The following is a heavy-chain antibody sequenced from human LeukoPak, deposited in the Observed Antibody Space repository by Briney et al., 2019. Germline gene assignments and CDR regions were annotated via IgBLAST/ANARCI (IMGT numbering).Heavy chain of an antibody. CDR1: GFTFSSYW. CDR2: IKQDGSEK. V-gene: IGHV3-7*01. CDR3: ARGPSPYYYYYYMDV. J-gene: IGHJ6*03. Sequence: GGSLRLSCAASGFTFSSYWMSWVRQAPGKGLEWVANIKQDGSEKYYVDSVKGRFTISRDNAKNSLYLQMNSLRAEDTAVYYCARGPSPYYYYYYMDVWGKGTTVTVSS. D-gene: IGHD2-2*01.